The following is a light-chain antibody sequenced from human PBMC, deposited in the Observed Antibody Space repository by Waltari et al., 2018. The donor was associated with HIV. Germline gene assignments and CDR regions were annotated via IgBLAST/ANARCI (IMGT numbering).Light chain of an antibody. V-gene: IGLV1-44*01. CDR2: MNN. J-gene: IGLJ2*01. Sequence: QSVVTQPPSASGTPGQRVTISCSGSSSNIGSNTVNWYQQLPGTAPKLLIYMNNQRPSGVPDRFSGSKSGTSASLAISGLQSEDEADYYCATWDDSLNAYVVFGGGTKLTVL. CDR1: SSNIGSNT. CDR3: ATWDDSLNAYVV.